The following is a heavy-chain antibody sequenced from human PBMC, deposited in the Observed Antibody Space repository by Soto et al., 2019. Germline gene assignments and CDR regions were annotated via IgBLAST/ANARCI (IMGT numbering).Heavy chain of an antibody. CDR1: GFTFSNAW. J-gene: IGHJ4*02. V-gene: IGHV3-15*01. Sequence: GGSLRLSCAASGFTFSNAWMSWVRQAPGKGLEWVGRIKSKTDGGTTDYAAPVKGRFTISRDDSKNTLYLQMNSLKTDDTAVYYCTTDEALNWYYFDYWGQGTLVTVSS. CDR3: TTDEALNWYYFDY. CDR2: IKSKTDGGTT. D-gene: IGHD1-20*01.